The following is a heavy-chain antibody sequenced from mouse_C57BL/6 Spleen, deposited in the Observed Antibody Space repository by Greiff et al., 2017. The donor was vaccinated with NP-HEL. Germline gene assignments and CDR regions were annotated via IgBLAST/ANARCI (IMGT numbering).Heavy chain of an antibody. CDR1: GFTFSSYA. J-gene: IGHJ4*01. CDR3: ARGIYYDYRYYAMDY. CDR2: ISDGGSYT. V-gene: IGHV5-4*01. D-gene: IGHD2-4*01. Sequence: EVQLVESGGGLVKPGGSLKLSCAASGFTFSSYAMSWVRQTPEKRLEWVATISDGGSYTYYPDNVKGRFTISRDNAKNNLYLQMSHLKSEDTAMYYCARGIYYDYRYYAMDYWGQGTSVTVSS.